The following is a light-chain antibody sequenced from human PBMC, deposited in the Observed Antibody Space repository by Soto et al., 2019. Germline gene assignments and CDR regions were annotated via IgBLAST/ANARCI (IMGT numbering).Light chain of an antibody. CDR2: LGS. CDR3: MQALQTPYT. CDR1: QRLLHSNGNIF. J-gene: IGKJ2*01. V-gene: IGKV2-28*01. Sequence: EIVMTQSPPSLTVTPGEPASISCRSSQRLLHSNGNIFLDWYLQKPGQPPQLLIYLGSNRASGVPDRVSGSEAGTDFTLKISRVEAEDVGVYYCMQALQTPYTFGQGTKLELK.